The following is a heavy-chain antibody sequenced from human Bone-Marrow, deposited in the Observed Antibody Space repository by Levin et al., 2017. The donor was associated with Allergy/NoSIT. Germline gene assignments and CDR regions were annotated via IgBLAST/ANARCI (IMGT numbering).Heavy chain of an antibody. CDR1: GYTFTSYG. CDR3: AREEDIVVVPAAMVQSYYYYGMDV. J-gene: IGHJ6*02. Sequence: GAAVKVSCKASGYTFTSYGISWVRQAPGQGLEWMGWISAYNGNTNYAQKLQGRVTMTTDTSTSTAYMELRSLRSDDTAVYYCAREEDIVVVPAAMVQSYYYYGMDVWGQGTTVTVSS. CDR2: ISAYNGNT. V-gene: IGHV1-18*01. D-gene: IGHD2-2*01.